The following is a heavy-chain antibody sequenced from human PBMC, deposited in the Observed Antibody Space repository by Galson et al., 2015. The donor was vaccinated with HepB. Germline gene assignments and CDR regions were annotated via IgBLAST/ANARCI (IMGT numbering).Heavy chain of an antibody. CDR3: ARVYASGYYDSSGTTWYYYYYMDV. Sequence: SLRLSCAASGFTFSSYSMNWVRQAPGKGLEWVSSISSSSSYIYYADSVKGRFTISRDNAKNSLYLQMNSLRAEDTAVYYCARVYASGYYDSSGTTWYYYYYMDVWGKGTTVTVSS. D-gene: IGHD3-22*01. CDR1: GFTFSSYS. J-gene: IGHJ6*03. V-gene: IGHV3-21*01. CDR2: ISSSSSYI.